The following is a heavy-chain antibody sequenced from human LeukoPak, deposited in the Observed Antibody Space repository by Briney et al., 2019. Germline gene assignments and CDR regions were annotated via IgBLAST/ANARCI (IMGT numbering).Heavy chain of an antibody. CDR2: IYHSGST. V-gene: IGHV4-30-2*01. CDR1: GGSISSGGYS. J-gene: IGHJ6*02. D-gene: IGHD6-13*01. CDR3: ARGDIAAAGTGYYYYGMDV. Sequence: SETLSLTCAVSGGSISSGGYSWSWIRRPPGKGLEWIGYIYHSGSTYYNPSLKSRVTISVDRSKNQFSLKLSSVTAADTAVYYCARGDIAAAGTGYYYYGMDVWGQGTTVTVSS.